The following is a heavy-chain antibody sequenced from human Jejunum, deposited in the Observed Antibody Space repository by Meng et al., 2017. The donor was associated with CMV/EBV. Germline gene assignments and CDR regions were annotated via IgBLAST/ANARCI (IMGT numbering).Heavy chain of an antibody. J-gene: IGHJ6*02. Sequence: ASGFPFSSYCMPWVRPAPGKGPVWVSRISTDGSSTTYADSVKGRFTISRDNAKNTLYLQMNSLRAEDTAVYYCVMTTNYYYYGMDVWGQGTTVTVSS. CDR1: GFPFSSYC. D-gene: IGHD4-11*01. CDR3: VMTTNYYYYGMDV. V-gene: IGHV3-74*01. CDR2: ISTDGSST.